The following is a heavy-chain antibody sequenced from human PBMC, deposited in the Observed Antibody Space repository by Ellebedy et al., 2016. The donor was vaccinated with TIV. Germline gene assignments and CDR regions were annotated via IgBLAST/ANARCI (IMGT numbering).Heavy chain of an antibody. CDR3: ARATQEYTYGYSHYYYYYMDV. V-gene: IGHV3-11*01. J-gene: IGHJ6*03. Sequence: GESLKISCAASGFTFSDYYMSWIRQAPGKGLEWVSYISSSGSDIYYADSVKGRFTISRDNAKNSLYLQMNSLRAEDTAVFYCARATQEYTYGYSHYYYYYMDVWGKGTTVTASS. CDR2: ISSSGSDI. CDR1: GFTFSDYY. D-gene: IGHD5-18*01.